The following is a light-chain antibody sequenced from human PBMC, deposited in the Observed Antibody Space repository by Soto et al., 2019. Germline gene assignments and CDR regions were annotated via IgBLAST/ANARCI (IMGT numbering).Light chain of an antibody. J-gene: IGKJ2*01. CDR3: LQDYNYPFT. CDR1: QDIRKD. V-gene: IGKV1-6*01. Sequence: AIQMTQSPSSLSASVGDRVTITCRASQDIRKDLAWYQQKPGKAPQILIYGASTLQTGVASRFSVSGSATDFTLTISSLQPEDSAAYYCLQDYNYPFTFGPGTKLDIK. CDR2: GAS.